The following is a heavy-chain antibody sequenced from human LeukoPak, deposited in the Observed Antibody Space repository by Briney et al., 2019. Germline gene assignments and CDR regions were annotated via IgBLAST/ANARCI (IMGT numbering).Heavy chain of an antibody. D-gene: IGHD3-10*01. CDR1: GFTFSGFW. Sequence: GGSLRLSCAVSGFTFSGFWMSWSRQAPGKGLEWVASINSDGSEGYYADVVKGRFTISRDNAKNSLYLQMNSLRPEDTAIYYCSRDLPRTSGPWGQGTLVTVSS. J-gene: IGHJ5*02. V-gene: IGHV3-7*03. CDR2: INSDGSEG. CDR3: SRDLPRTSGP.